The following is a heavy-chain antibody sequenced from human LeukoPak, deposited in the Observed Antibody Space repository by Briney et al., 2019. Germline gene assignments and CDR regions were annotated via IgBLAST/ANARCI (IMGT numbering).Heavy chain of an antibody. CDR3: AKDRRSSGPYNWFDP. J-gene: IGHJ5*02. Sequence: ESLRLSCAASGFIFSNYAMNWVRQAPGKGLEWVSAISGSGDDTYYADSVKGLFTISRDNSKNTLYLQMNRLRAEDTAIYYCAKDRRSSGPYNWFDPWGQGTLVTVSS. CDR1: GFIFSNYA. CDR2: ISGSGDDT. D-gene: IGHD3-22*01. V-gene: IGHV3-23*01.